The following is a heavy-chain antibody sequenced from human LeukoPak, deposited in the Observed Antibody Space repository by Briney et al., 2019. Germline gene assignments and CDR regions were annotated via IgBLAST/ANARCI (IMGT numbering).Heavy chain of an antibody. J-gene: IGHJ4*02. CDR1: GFTFCDYY. CDR2: ISSSGSTI. Sequence: GRSPRLSCAASGFTFCDYYMSWIRQARGKGLEWVSYISSSGSTIYYADSVKGRYTISRDNAKTSLYLQMNSLRAEDTAVYYCASAHYYDSSGYSFDYWGQGTLVTVSS. V-gene: IGHV3-11*01. CDR3: ASAHYYDSSGYSFDY. D-gene: IGHD3-22*01.